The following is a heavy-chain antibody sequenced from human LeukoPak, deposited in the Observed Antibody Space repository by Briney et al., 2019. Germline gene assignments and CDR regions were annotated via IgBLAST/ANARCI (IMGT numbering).Heavy chain of an antibody. J-gene: IGHJ4*02. D-gene: IGHD3-10*01. CDR1: GYSFSDSW. CDR3: ARHADSGSGSYSDY. V-gene: IGHV5-51*01. CDR2: IYPDDSDT. Sequence: GESLQISCKGPGYSFSDSWIAWVRQMPGKGLEWMGSIYPDDSDTRYSPSFQGQITISADKSINTAYLQWNSLKASDIAMYYCARHADSGSGSYSDYWGQGTLVTVSS.